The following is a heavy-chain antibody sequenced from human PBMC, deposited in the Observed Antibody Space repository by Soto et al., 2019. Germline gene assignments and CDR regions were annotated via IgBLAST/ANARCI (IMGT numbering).Heavy chain of an antibody. CDR1: GFMFSSAW. J-gene: IGHJ4*02. CDR2: IKSKADGGAR. CDR3: VEGWNDF. V-gene: IGHV3-15*01. D-gene: IGHD1-1*01. Sequence: EVQMVQSGGDLVKPGGSLRLSCVTSGFMFSSAWMSWVRQAPGKGPEWVARIKSKADGGARDYAAPVKGRFTISRDDSKNTVYLQMNSLRAEDTAVYYCVEGWNDFWGQGTLVTVSS.